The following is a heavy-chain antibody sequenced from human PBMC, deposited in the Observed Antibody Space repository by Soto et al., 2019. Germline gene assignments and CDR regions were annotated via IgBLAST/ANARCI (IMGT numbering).Heavy chain of an antibody. CDR2: INHSGST. CDR1: GGSFSGYY. Sequence: ETLSLTCAVYGGSFSGYYWSWIRQPPGKGLEWIGEINHSGSTNYNPSLKSRVTISVDTSKNQFSLKLSSVTAADTAVYYCASGSRYSSSWLDYWGQGTLVTVSS. V-gene: IGHV4-34*01. D-gene: IGHD6-13*01. J-gene: IGHJ4*02. CDR3: ASGSRYSSSWLDY.